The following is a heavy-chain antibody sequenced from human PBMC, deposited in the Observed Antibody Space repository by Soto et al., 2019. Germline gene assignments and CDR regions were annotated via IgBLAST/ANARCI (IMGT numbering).Heavy chain of an antibody. J-gene: IGHJ4*02. CDR2: IIPIFGTA. CDR3: ARDSPSTWAPARGVKDSYNWNWPGEVY. D-gene: IGHD1-7*01. CDR1: GGTFSSYA. Sequence: QVQLVQSGAEVKKPGSSVKVSCKASGGTFSSYAISWVRQAPGQGLEWMGGIIPIFGTANYAQKFQGRVTITADESTSTAYMELSSLRSEDTAVYYCARDSPSTWAPARGVKDSYNWNWPGEVYWGQGTLVTVSS. V-gene: IGHV1-69*01.